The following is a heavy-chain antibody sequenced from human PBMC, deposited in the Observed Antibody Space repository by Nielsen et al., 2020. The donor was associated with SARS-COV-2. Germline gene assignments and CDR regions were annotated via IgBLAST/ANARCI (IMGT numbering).Heavy chain of an antibody. Sequence: WVRQAPGQRLEWMGWINAGNGNTKYSQKFQGRVTITRDTSASTAYMELSSLRSEDTAVYYCARDWYSSSWYSLNGYYYYGMDVWGQGTTVTVSS. J-gene: IGHJ6*02. D-gene: IGHD6-13*01. CDR3: ARDWYSSSWYSLNGYYYYGMDV. CDR2: INAGNGNT. V-gene: IGHV1-3*01.